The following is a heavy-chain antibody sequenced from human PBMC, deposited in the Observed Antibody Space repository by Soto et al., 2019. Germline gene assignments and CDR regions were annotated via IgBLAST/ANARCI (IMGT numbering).Heavy chain of an antibody. Sequence: QVQLVESGGGVVQPGRSLRLSCAASGFTFSSYAMHWVRQAPGKGLEWVAVISYDGSNKYYADSVKGRVTISRDNSKNTLYLQMNSLRAEDTAVYYCARDIRRWLQFGVFDYWGQGTLVTVSS. CDR3: ARDIRRWLQFGVFDY. V-gene: IGHV3-30-3*01. J-gene: IGHJ4*02. CDR1: GFTFSSYA. CDR2: ISYDGSNK. D-gene: IGHD5-12*01.